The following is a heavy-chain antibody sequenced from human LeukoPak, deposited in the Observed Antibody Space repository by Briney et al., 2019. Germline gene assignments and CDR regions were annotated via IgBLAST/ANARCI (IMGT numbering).Heavy chain of an antibody. CDR2: INHSGST. J-gene: IGHJ4*02. D-gene: IGHD5-12*01. CDR3: AREEWLRFNYFDY. Sequence: SETLSLTCAVYGGSFSGYYWSWIRQPPGKGLEWIGEINHSGSTNYNPSLKSRVTISVDPSKNQFSLKLSSVTAADTAVYYCAREEWLRFNYFDYWGQGTLVTVSS. CDR1: GGSFSGYY. V-gene: IGHV4-34*01.